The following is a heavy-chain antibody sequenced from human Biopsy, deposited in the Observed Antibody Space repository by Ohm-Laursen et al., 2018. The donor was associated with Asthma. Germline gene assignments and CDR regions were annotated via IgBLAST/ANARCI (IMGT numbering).Heavy chain of an antibody. V-gene: IGHV1-69*13. CDR1: GDSFSNYA. D-gene: IGHD1-26*01. Sequence: SVKVSCKPSGDSFSNYAISWVRQAPGQGLEWMGGLIPVLGTPDHAQMFEGRVTITADESTSTAYMELSSLRSEDTAVYYCARSELPSYYYYYGMDVWGQGTTVTVSS. J-gene: IGHJ6*02. CDR2: LIPVLGTP. CDR3: ARSELPSYYYYYGMDV.